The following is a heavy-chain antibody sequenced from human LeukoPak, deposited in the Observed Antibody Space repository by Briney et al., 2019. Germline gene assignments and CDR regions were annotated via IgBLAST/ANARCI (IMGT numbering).Heavy chain of an antibody. J-gene: IGHJ4*02. Sequence: GGSLRLSCAASGFTFSSYAMHWVRQAPGKGLEWVAVISYDGSNKYYADSVKGRFTISRDNPKNTLYLQMNSLRAEDTAMYFCAKRGVVIRVILVGFHKEAYYFDSWGQGALVTVSS. CDR3: AKRGVVIRVILVGFHKEAYYFDS. V-gene: IGHV3-30*04. D-gene: IGHD3-22*01. CDR1: GFTFSSYA. CDR2: ISYDGSNK.